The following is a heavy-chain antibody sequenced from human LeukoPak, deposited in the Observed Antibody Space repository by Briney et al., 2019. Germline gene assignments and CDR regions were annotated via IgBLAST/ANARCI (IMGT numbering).Heavy chain of an antibody. CDR2: IKTDGSEK. Sequence: GGSLRLSCAASGFTFGRSWMSWVRQVPGKGLEWVANIKTDGSEKYYVDSVKGRFTISRDNAKNSLYLQMNSLRAEDTAVYYCATYSSLNRREFQYWGQGTLLTVSS. J-gene: IGHJ1*01. V-gene: IGHV3-7*01. CDR3: ATYSSLNRREFQY. CDR1: GFTFGRSW. D-gene: IGHD3-22*01.